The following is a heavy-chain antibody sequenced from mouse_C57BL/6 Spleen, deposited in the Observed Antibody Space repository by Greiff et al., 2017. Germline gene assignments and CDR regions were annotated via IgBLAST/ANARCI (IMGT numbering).Heavy chain of an antibody. Sequence: QVQLQQSGAELMKPGASVKLSCTATGYTFTGYWIEWVKQRPGHGLEWIGEILPGSGSTTYNEKFKGKATFTADTSSNTAYMQLSSLTTEDSAIYYCARWDGKYYCDYWGQGTTLTVSS. CDR1: GYTFTGYW. CDR2: ILPGSGST. CDR3: ARWDGKYYCDY. V-gene: IGHV1-9*01. J-gene: IGHJ2*01. D-gene: IGHD2-1*01.